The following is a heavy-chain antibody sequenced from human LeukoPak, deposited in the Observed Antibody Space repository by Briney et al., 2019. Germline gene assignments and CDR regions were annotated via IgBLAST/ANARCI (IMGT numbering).Heavy chain of an antibody. Sequence: GGSLRLSCAVSGFTFSTYWMNWVCQAPGKGLEWVANINQDGSEKYYVDPVKGRFTISRDNAKNSLYLHVNSLRAEDTAVYYCARLGKAMAGCFDSWGQGTLVTVSS. J-gene: IGHJ4*02. D-gene: IGHD6-19*01. CDR2: INQDGSEK. CDR3: ARLGKAMAGCFDS. V-gene: IGHV3-7*02. CDR1: GFTFSTYW.